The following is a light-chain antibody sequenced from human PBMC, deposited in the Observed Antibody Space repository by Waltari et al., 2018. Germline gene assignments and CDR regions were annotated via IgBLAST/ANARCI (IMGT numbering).Light chain of an antibody. CDR3: HKYYLTPWT. Sequence: DIVMTQSPLSLPVTPGEPASMSCRSSQGLLHSTGNNYLDWYLQKPGQSPQLLIFLGSTRASGVPDRFSGSGSATNFTLTINSLQAEDVAVYWCHKYYLTPWTFGQGTKLEIK. V-gene: IGKV2-28*01. J-gene: IGKJ1*01. CDR1: QGLLHSTGNNY. CDR2: LGS.